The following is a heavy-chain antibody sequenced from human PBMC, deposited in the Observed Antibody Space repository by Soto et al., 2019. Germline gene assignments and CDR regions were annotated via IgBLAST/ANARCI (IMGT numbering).Heavy chain of an antibody. CDR3: ARARTIETAGSDLDF. CDR2: INPSNGGP. Sequence: ASVKVSCKASGYTFTDYYIHWVRQAPGEGLEWMGLINPSNGGPNYAQSFRGRVTVTRDTSTRTVYMEVNSLRSEDTALYYCARARTIETAGSDLDFWGQGTLVTVSS. CDR1: GYTFTDYY. J-gene: IGHJ4*02. D-gene: IGHD3-10*01. V-gene: IGHV1-46*03.